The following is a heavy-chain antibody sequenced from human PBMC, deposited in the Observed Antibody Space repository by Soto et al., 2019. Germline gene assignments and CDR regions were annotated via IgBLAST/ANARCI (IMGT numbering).Heavy chain of an antibody. CDR1: GYSFTSYW. V-gene: IGHV5-51*01. CDR3: ARRRHSSGWIGETIYPWFDP. D-gene: IGHD6-19*01. Sequence: GESLKISCKGSGYSFTSYWIGWVRQMPGKGLEWMGIIYPGDSDTRYSPSFQGQVTISADKSISTAYLQWSSLKASDTAMYYCARRRHSSGWIGETIYPWFDPWGQGTLVTVSS. J-gene: IGHJ5*02. CDR2: IYPGDSDT.